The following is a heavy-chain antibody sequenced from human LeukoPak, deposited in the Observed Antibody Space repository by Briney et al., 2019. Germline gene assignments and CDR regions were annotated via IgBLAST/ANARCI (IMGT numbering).Heavy chain of an antibody. D-gene: IGHD5-18*01. CDR2: ISWNSGSI. J-gene: IGHJ6*03. CDR3: ARGNTPGYSYGYIRGYYYYMDV. Sequence: PGGSLRLSCAASGFTFDDYAMHWVRQAPGKGLEWVSGISWNSGSIGYADSVKGRFTISRDNAKNSLYLQMNSLRAEDTAVYYCARGNTPGYSYGYIRGYYYYMDVWGKGTTVTVSS. V-gene: IGHV3-9*01. CDR1: GFTFDDYA.